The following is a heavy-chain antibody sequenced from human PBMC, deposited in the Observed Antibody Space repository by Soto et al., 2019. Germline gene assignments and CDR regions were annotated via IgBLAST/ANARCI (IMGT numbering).Heavy chain of an antibody. D-gene: IGHD2-15*01. Sequence: SQTRPLTCAISWDSVSSNIVVWNWISLSPSRGLEGLGRTYYSSKWYYDYPVAVKRRISINPDKSKNQFSLQLNSLTPEETVVYYCARLIGNSWLDYCGQGTRVTVSS. V-gene: IGHV6-1*01. J-gene: IGHJ4*02. CDR1: WDSVSSNIVV. CDR2: TYYSSKWYY. CDR3: ARLIGNSWLDY.